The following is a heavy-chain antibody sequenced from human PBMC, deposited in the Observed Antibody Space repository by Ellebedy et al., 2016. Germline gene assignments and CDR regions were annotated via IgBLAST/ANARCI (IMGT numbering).Heavy chain of an antibody. CDR1: GYTFTDYF. V-gene: IGHV1-2*04. CDR2: INPNSGDT. Sequence: ASVTVSCKASGYTFTDYFVHWVRQAPGQGLAWMGWINPNSGDTHFAQKFQDSVTMTRDTSISTAYMELSSLKSDDTAIYYCARSPHLEAGSTSRLDSWGQGTLVTVSS. D-gene: IGHD1-7*01. J-gene: IGHJ4*02. CDR3: ARSPHLEAGSTSRLDS.